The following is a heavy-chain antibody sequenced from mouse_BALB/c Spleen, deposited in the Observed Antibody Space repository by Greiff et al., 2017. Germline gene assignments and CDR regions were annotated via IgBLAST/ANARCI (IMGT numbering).Heavy chain of an antibody. CDR3: AREGAITTVVDYYAMDY. CDR2: ISSGGST. CDR1: GFTFSSYA. J-gene: IGHJ4*01. D-gene: IGHD1-1*01. V-gene: IGHV5-6-5*01. Sequence: DVQLVESGGGLVKPGGSLKLSCAASGFTFSSYAMSWVRQTPEKRLEWVASISSGGSTYYPDSVKGRFTISRDNARNILYLQMSSLRSEDTAMYYCAREGAITTVVDYYAMDYWGQGTSVTVSS.